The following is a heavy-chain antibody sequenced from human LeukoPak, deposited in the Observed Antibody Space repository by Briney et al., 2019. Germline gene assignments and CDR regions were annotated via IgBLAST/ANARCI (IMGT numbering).Heavy chain of an antibody. J-gene: IGHJ4*02. V-gene: IGHV3-30*18. CDR3: AKASRADFVVVVAGFEY. Sequence: PGGSLRLSCAVSGFSFSSYGMHWVRQAPGKGLGWVAVISYEGTNEYYADSVKGRFTISRDNSKNTLYLQMTSLRAEDTAVYYCAKASRADFVVVVAGFEYWGQGTLVTVSS. CDR1: GFSFSSYG. D-gene: IGHD2-15*01. CDR2: ISYEGTNE.